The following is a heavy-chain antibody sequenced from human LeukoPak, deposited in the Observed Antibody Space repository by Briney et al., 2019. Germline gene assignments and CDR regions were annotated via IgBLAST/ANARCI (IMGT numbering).Heavy chain of an antibody. CDR2: IYYSGST. D-gene: IGHD6-19*01. Sequence: SETLSLTCTVSGGSISSSSYYWGWIRQPPGKGLEWIGSIYYSGSTYYNPSLKSRVTISVDTSKNQFSLKLSSVTAADTAVYYRARHRRAVAGHEGGYFDYWGQGTLVTVSS. CDR1: GGSISSSSYY. CDR3: ARHRRAVAGHEGGYFDY. V-gene: IGHV4-39*01. J-gene: IGHJ4*02.